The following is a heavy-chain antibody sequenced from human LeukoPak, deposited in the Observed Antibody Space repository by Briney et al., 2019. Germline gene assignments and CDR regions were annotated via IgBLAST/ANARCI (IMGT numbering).Heavy chain of an antibody. Sequence: GGSLRLSCEASGFSMSVYWMSWVRQAPGKGLEWVGNIKQDGSERNYVDSVKGRFTISRDNAKKSLYLQVNSLRAEDTAVYYCARDWGAYYHFFDYWGQGTLVTVSS. J-gene: IGHJ4*02. CDR2: IKQDGSER. V-gene: IGHV3-7*01. CDR3: ARDWGAYYHFFDY. D-gene: IGHD3-22*01. CDR1: GFSMSVYW.